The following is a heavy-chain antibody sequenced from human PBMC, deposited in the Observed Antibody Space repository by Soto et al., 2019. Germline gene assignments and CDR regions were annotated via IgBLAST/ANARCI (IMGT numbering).Heavy chain of an antibody. J-gene: IGHJ6*02. CDR3: ARGGDEVGYGMDV. CDR1: GGSISSGGYS. D-gene: IGHD2-15*01. V-gene: IGHV4-30-2*01. CDR2: IYHSGST. Sequence: QLQLQESGSGLVKPSQTLSLTCAVSGGSISSGGYSWSWIRQPPGKGLEWIGYIYHSGSTYYNPSRKSRGTISVDRSKNQFSLKLSSVTAADTAVYYCARGGDEVGYGMDVWGQGTTVTVSS.